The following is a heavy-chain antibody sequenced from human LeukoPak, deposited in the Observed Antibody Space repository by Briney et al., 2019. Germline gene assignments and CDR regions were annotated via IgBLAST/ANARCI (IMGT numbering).Heavy chain of an antibody. CDR1: GFTFSSYA. CDR2: ISGSGGST. Sequence: GGSLRLSCAASGFTFSSYAMRWVRQAPGKGLEWVSSISGSGGSTYYEDSVKGRFTISRDNSKNTLYLQMNSLRAEDSAVYYCAKMKYQWLVRIYFDYWGQGTLVTVSS. J-gene: IGHJ4*02. CDR3: AKMKYQWLVRIYFDY. V-gene: IGHV3-23*01. D-gene: IGHD6-19*01.